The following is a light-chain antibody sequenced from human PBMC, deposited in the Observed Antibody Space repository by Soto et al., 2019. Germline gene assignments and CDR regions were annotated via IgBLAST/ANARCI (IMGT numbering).Light chain of an antibody. CDR2: YDS. V-gene: IGLV3-21*04. CDR1: NIGSKS. CDR3: QVWDSSSDHSGV. J-gene: IGLJ3*02. Sequence: SYELTQPPSVSVAPGKTARITCGGNNIGSKSVHWYQQKPGQAPVLVIYYDSDRPSGIPERFSGSNSGNTATLTISRVEAGDGADYYCQVWDSSSDHSGVFGGGTKLTVL.